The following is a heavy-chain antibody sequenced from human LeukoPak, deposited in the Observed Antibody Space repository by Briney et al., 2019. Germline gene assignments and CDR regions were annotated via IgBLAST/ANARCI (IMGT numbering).Heavy chain of an antibody. V-gene: IGHV3-23*01. CDR2: VTDSGGNT. D-gene: IGHD2-8*01. CDR3: ARAGHCSNGICYTADFDY. J-gene: IGHJ4*02. CDR1: GFTFSTYA. Sequence: GGSLRLSCTASGFTFSTYAMSWVRQAPGKGLEWVSAVTDSGGNTYYAAPVKGRFTISRDNSKNTLYLQMNSLRAEDTAVYYCARAGHCSNGICYTADFDYWGQGTLVTVSS.